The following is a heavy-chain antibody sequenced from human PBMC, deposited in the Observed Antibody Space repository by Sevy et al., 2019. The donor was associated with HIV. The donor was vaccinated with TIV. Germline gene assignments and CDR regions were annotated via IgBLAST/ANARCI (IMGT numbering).Heavy chain of an antibody. Sequence: ASVKVSCKASGGTFNNFGFHWVRQAPGQGLEWMGGIIPIFGTPNYAQQFQGRVTITADVSTSTAYMELSRLTSEYTAVYYSATSGTTGTTSHFNYWGLGTLVTVSS. D-gene: IGHD1-1*01. CDR3: ATSGTTGTTSHFNY. CDR1: GGTFNNFG. CDR2: IIPIFGTP. J-gene: IGHJ4*02. V-gene: IGHV1-69*13.